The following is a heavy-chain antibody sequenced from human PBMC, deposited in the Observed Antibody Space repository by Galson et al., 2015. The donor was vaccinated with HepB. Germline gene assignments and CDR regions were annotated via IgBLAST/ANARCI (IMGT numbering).Heavy chain of an antibody. CDR3: ATGIENKNSGVEY. D-gene: IGHD1-14*01. CDR1: RYTFIRSA. CDR2: ISAHNGDT. J-gene: IGHJ4*02. V-gene: IGHV1-18*01. Sequence: SVKVSCKASRYTFIRSAINWVRQAPGQGLEWLGWISAHNGDTKSASKFQGRVTMTTDKSTKTVYMELRSLRSDDTAVYFCATGIENKNSGVEYWGQGTLVIVSS.